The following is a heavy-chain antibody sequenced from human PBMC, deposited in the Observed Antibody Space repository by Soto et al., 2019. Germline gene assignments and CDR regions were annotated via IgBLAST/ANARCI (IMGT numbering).Heavy chain of an antibody. J-gene: IGHJ3*02. D-gene: IGHD3-16*02. CDR2: IIPILGIA. CDR3: ARTTYYDYIWGSYRYGGAFDI. V-gene: IGHV1-69*02. CDR1: GGTFSSYT. Sequence: QVPLVQSGAEVKKPGSSVKVSCKASGGTFSSYTISWVRQAPGQGLEWMGRIIPILGIANYAQKFQGRVTITADKSTSTAYMELSSLRSEDTAVYYCARTTYYDYIWGSYRYGGAFDIWGQGTMVTVSS.